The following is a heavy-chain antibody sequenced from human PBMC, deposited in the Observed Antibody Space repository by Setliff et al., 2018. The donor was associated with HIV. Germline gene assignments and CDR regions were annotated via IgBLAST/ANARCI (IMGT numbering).Heavy chain of an antibody. J-gene: IGHJ4*02. CDR3: ARNGPHGSGWYNYFDF. Sequence: VASVKVSCKASGDTFRSHAISWVRQAPGQGLEWMGGIIPIIATTNYAQKFQDRVTITADELTNTAYMDVSSLRSEDTAVYYCARNGPHGSGWYNYFDFWGQGTLVTVSS. CDR1: GDTFRSHA. D-gene: IGHD6-19*01. V-gene: IGHV1-69*13. CDR2: IIPIIATT.